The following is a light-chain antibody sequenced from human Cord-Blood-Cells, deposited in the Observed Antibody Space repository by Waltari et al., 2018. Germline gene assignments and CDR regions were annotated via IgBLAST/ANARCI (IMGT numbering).Light chain of an antibody. CDR1: RSDVGGYNS. CDR3: SSYTSSSTLV. J-gene: IGLJ1*01. CDR2: DVS. V-gene: IGLV2-14*01. Sequence: QADLTQPASVSRSPGQSITISCTGTRSDVGGYNSVSWYQQHPGKAPKLMIYDVSKRPSGVSNRFSGSKSGNTASLTISGLQAEDEADYYCSSYTSSSTLVFGTGTKVTVL.